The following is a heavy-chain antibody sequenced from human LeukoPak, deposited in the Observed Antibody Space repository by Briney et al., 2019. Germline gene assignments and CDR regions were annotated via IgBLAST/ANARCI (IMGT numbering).Heavy chain of an antibody. CDR1: GYTFTSYG. CDR2: ISAYNGNT. Sequence: ASVKVSCKASGYTFTSYGISWVRQAPGQGLEWMGWISAYNGNTNYAQKLQGRVTMNIDTSTSTGYMELRSLRSDDTAVYYCARELSLSYDILTGYYSRYYYGMDVWGKGTTVTVSS. J-gene: IGHJ6*04. V-gene: IGHV1-18*04. D-gene: IGHD3-9*01. CDR3: ARELSLSYDILTGYYSRYYYGMDV.